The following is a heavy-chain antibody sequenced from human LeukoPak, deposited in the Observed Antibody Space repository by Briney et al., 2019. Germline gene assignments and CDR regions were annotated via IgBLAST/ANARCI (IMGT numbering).Heavy chain of an antibody. CDR2: IYSGGST. D-gene: IGHD3-10*01. Sequence: GGSLRLSCAASGFTVSSNYMSWIRQAPGKGLEWVSVIYSGGSTYYADSVKGRFTISRDNSKNTLYLQMNSLRAEDTAVYYCARYYYGYFDYWGHGTLVTVSS. V-gene: IGHV3-53*01. CDR3: ARYYYGYFDY. CDR1: GFTVSSNY. J-gene: IGHJ4*01.